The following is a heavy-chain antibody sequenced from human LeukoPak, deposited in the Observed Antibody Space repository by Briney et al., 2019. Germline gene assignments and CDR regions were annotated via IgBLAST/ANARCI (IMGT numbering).Heavy chain of an antibody. D-gene: IGHD3-16*01. CDR3: ARAVWGLHAFDI. V-gene: IGHV1-2*02. J-gene: IGHJ3*02. Sequence: ASVKVSCKASGYTFTGYYMHWVRQAPGQGLEWMGWINPNSGGTNYAQKFQGRVTMTRDTSISTAYMELSRLRSDDTAVYYCARAVWGLHAFDIWGQGTMVTVSS. CDR2: INPNSGGT. CDR1: GYTFTGYY.